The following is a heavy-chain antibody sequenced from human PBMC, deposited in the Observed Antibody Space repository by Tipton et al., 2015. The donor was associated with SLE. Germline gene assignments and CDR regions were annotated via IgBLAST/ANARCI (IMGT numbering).Heavy chain of an antibody. D-gene: IGHD1-26*01. Sequence: SLRLSCAASGFTFSSYSMNWVRQAPGKGLEWVSSISSSSSYIYYADSVKGRFTISRDNAKNSLYLQMNSLRAEDTAVYYCARVGVGATDDAFDIWGQGTMVTVSS. CDR3: ARVGVGATDDAFDI. V-gene: IGHV3-21*01. CDR2: ISSSSSYI. J-gene: IGHJ3*02. CDR1: GFTFSSYS.